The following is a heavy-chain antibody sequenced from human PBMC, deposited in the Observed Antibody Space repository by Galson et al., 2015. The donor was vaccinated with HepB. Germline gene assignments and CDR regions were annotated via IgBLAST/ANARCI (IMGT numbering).Heavy chain of an antibody. CDR2: IIPIFGTA. Sequence: SVKVSCKASGGTFNTYAMNWVRQAPGQGLEWMGGIIPIFGTANYAQNFRGRVTITADESTSTAYMELSGLRSEDTAVYYCARPIGSNYNAFDIWGQGTMVTVSS. D-gene: IGHD4-11*01. J-gene: IGHJ3*02. CDR1: GGTFNTYA. CDR3: ARPIGSNYNAFDI. V-gene: IGHV1-69*13.